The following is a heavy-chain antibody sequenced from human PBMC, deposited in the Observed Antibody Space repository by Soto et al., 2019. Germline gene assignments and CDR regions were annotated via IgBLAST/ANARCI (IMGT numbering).Heavy chain of an antibody. V-gene: IGHV2-5*02. J-gene: IGHJ3*02. D-gene: IGHD6-13*01. CDR1: GFSLSTSGVG. CDR3: ARRIATNAFHI. CDR2: IYWDDDK. Sequence: QITLKESGPTLVKPTQTLTLTCTFSGFSLSTSGVGVGWIRQPPGKALEWLALIYWDDDKRYSPSLKSRLTITKDTSKHQVVLTMTNMDPVDTATYYCARRIATNAFHIWGQGTMVTVSS.